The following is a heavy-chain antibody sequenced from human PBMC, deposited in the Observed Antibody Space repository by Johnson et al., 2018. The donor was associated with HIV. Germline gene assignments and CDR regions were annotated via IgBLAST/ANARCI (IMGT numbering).Heavy chain of an antibody. V-gene: IGHV3-13*01. CDR3: AKGGIYYFDSSENAFDI. CDR2: IGTAGDT. J-gene: IGHJ3*02. Sequence: VQLVESGGGLVQPGGSLRLSCAASGFTFSSYAMHWVRQATGKGLEWVSAIGTAGDTYYPGSVKGRFTISRDNSKNTLYLQMNSLRAGDTAVYYCAKGGIYYFDSSENAFDIWGQGTMVPVSS. CDR1: GFTFSSYA. D-gene: IGHD3-22*01.